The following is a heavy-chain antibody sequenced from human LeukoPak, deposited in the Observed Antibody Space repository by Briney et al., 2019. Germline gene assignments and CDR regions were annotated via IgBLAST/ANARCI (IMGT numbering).Heavy chain of an antibody. CDR3: ARGTPMYDVWSSYSGFDP. CDR1: GGPSSRYY. Sequence: AETLSLTCTVSGGPSSRYYWSWIRQPPGKRLEWIGYIYYSGSTNYNPSLKSRVTISVDTSKNQFSLKLSSVTAADTAVYYCARGTPMYDVWSSYSGFDPWGQGTLVTVSS. J-gene: IGHJ5*02. CDR2: IYYSGST. D-gene: IGHD3-3*01. V-gene: IGHV4-59*01.